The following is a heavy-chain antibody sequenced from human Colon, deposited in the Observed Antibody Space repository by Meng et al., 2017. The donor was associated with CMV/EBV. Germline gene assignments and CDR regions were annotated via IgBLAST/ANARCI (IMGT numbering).Heavy chain of an antibody. D-gene: IGHD3-16*01. V-gene: IGHV4-59*13. CDR3: ARADPSIAMYYFDY. J-gene: IGHJ4*02. CDR1: GGSISTYY. CDR2: IYYTGSV. Sequence: SETLSLTCNVSGGSISTYYWTWIRQSPGKGLGWIGNIYYTGSVKYNPSLKSRLTISVDTAKNQFSLKLSSVTAAATAIYFCARADPSIAMYYFDYGGPGTLVTVSS.